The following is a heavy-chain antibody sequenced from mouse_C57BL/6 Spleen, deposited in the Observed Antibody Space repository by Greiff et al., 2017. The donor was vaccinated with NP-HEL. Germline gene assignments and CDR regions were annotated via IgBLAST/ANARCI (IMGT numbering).Heavy chain of an antibody. Sequence: VQLKQSGAELVRPGASVKLSCTASGFNIKDDYMHWVKQRPEQGLEWIGWIDPENGDTEYASKFQGKATITADTSSNTAYLQLSSLTSEDTAVYYCTRQGLGGPHFDYWGQGTTLTVSS. CDR1: GFNIKDDY. J-gene: IGHJ2*01. D-gene: IGHD4-1*01. CDR2: IDPENGDT. CDR3: TRQGLGGPHFDY. V-gene: IGHV14-4*01.